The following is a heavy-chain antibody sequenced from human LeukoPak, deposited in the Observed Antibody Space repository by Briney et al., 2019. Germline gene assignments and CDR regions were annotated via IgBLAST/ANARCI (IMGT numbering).Heavy chain of an antibody. D-gene: IGHD5-18*01. Sequence: QSGGSLRLSCAASGLTFSDFWMPWVRQPPGKGLVWVALVKGDGRTTIYADSVKGRFTISRDNAKNTLYLQMNSLRADDSGVYYCATGHSYGYDYWGQGVLVTASS. CDR3: ATGHSYGYDY. CDR2: VKGDGRTT. CDR1: GLTFSDFW. V-gene: IGHV3-74*01. J-gene: IGHJ4*02.